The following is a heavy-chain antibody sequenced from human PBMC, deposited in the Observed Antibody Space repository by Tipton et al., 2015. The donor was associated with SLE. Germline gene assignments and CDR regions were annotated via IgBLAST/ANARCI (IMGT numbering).Heavy chain of an antibody. D-gene: IGHD1-1*01. Sequence: TLSLTCAVSGYFISSGYYWGWIRQPPGKGLEWIGIAYHSGSTYYNPSLESRVTISIDTSKNQFSLTLNSVTAADTGIYYCARGREWNWSPYYMDVWGKGTTVTVSS. CDR1: GYFISSGYY. CDR3: ARGREWNWSPYYMDV. J-gene: IGHJ6*03. CDR2: AYHSGST. V-gene: IGHV4-38-2*01.